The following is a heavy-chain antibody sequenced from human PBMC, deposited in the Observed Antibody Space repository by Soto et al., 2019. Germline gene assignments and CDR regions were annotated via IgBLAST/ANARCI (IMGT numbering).Heavy chain of an antibody. V-gene: IGHV4-30-4*01. CDR1: GGSISTDNHY. CDR2: MFHSGSA. J-gene: IGHJ4*02. Sequence: QVQLQESGPGLVQPSQTLSLTCTVSGGSISTDNHYWSWIRQPPGKGLEWIGYMFHSGSAYYNPSLRSRLTIRVATSRDQFSLRLSSVTAADAAVYYCARGPTVTTDYWGQGNLVTVSS. CDR3: ARGPTVTTDY. D-gene: IGHD4-17*01.